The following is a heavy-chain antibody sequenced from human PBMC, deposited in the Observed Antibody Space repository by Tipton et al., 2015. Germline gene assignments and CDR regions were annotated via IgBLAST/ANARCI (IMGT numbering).Heavy chain of an antibody. D-gene: IGHD2-2*01. CDR1: GFTFSKYA. CDR2: ISADT. J-gene: IGHJ5*02. CDR3: AKVMWYPLPKRWFDP. Sequence: SLRLSCAASGFTFSKYAMTWVRQAPGKGLEWVSLISADTHYADAVTGRFTISRDNSKDTLYLQMNSLRVEDTALYYCAKVMWYPLPKRWFDPWGQGTLVTVSS. V-gene: IGHV3-23*01.